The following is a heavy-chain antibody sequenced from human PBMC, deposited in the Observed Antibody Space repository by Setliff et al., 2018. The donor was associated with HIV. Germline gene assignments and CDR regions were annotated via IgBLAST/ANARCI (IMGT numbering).Heavy chain of an antibody. J-gene: IGHJ6*03. CDR3: ARDIRAGNYPPYSHFYYMDV. D-gene: IGHD4-4*01. V-gene: IGHV3-21*01. CDR1: GFSFSLYA. CDR2: ISSSGSYI. Sequence: PGGSLRLSCRASGFSFSLYALNWVRQAPGKGLEWVSSISSSGSYIYYAGSLKGRFTVSRDNAKKLVFLQVNSLRAEGTAVYYCARDIRAGNYPPYSHFYYMDVWGKGTTVTVSS.